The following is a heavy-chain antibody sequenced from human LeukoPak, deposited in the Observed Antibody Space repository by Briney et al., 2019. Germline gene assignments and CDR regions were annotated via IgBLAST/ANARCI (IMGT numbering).Heavy chain of an antibody. J-gene: IGHJ4*02. CDR1: RLTLSRHG. Sequence: RGPPRLSSAASRLTLSRHGMHWVRHAPGKGLAWVAFIRHDGSNKSYADSVEGRFTISRDNSNNMLYLQMNSLRTEDTAVYYCAKVGSRNDYYWGQGTLVTVSS. CDR3: AKVGSRNDYY. V-gene: IGHV3-30*02. CDR2: IRHDGSNK. D-gene: IGHD5-12*01.